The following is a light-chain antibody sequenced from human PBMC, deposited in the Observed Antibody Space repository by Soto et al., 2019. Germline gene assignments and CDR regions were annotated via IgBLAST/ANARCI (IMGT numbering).Light chain of an antibody. CDR1: QSVSSN. Sequence: FTLAPATLSLSPGERATPPCRASQSVSSNLAWYQQKPGQAPRLLIYDASNRATGIPARFSGSGSGTDFTLTISSLQAEDVAVYYCQQYYSPPLTFGGGTKVDIK. V-gene: IGKV3-11*01. CDR3: QQYYSPPLT. CDR2: DAS. J-gene: IGKJ4*01.